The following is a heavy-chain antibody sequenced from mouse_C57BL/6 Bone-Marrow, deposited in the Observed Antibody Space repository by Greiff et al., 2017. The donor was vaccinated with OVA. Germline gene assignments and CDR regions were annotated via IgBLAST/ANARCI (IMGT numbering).Heavy chain of an antibody. J-gene: IGHJ1*03. D-gene: IGHD1-1*01. CDR1: GFTFSSYA. CDR2: ISSGGDYI. V-gene: IGHV5-9-1*02. Sequence: EVKLQESGEGLVKPGGSLKLSCAASGFTFSSYAMSWVRQTPEKRLEWVAYISSGGDYIYYADTVKGRFTISRDNARNTLYLQMSSLKSEDTAMYYCTRGDYYGKRYFDVWGTGTTVTVSS. CDR3: TRGDYYGKRYFDV.